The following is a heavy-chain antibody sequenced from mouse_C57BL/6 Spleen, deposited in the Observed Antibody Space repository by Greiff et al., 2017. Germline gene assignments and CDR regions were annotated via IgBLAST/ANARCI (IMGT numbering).Heavy chain of an antibody. J-gene: IGHJ3*01. CDR1: GYTFTSYW. Sequence: QVQLQQPGAELVKPGASVKMSCKASGYTFTSYWITWVKQRPGQGLEWIGDIYPGSGSTNYNEKFKSKATLTVDTSSSSAYMQLSSLTSEDSAVCYRARSEVYYDRYWLAYWGQGTLVTVSA. CDR3: ARSEVYYDRYWLAY. V-gene: IGHV1-55*01. CDR2: IYPGSGST. D-gene: IGHD2-4*01.